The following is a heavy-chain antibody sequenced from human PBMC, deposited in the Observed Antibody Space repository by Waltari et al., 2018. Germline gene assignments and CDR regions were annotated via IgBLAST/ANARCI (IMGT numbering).Heavy chain of an antibody. D-gene: IGHD2-2*02. V-gene: IGHV4-38-2*01. CDR3: ARGSHIVVVPAAIEDIVLMVPIGPFDY. CDR2: IYHSGST. CDR1: GYSISSGYY. J-gene: IGHJ4*02. Sequence: QVQLQESGPGLVKPSETLSLTCAVSGYSISSGYYWGWIRQPPGKGLAWIGRIYHSGSTYYNPSLKSRVTISVDTSKNQFSLKLSSVTAADTAVYYCARGSHIVVVPAAIEDIVLMVPIGPFDYWGQGTLVTVSS.